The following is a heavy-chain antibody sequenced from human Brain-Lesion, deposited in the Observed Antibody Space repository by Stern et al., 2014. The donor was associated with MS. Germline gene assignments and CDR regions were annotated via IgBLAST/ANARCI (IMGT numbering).Heavy chain of an antibody. D-gene: IGHD5-18*01. V-gene: IGHV4-31*03. CDR2: IYHNGGT. Sequence: QVQLVESGPGLVKPSQTLSLTCTVSGDSISSGGYFLRWFRPHPGKGLGWVGDIYHNGGTPYNPPLKSRVSISLDTSKNQFSLRLSSVTAADTAVYYCARDWSGSSIHLAPAYGGHIRFDPWGQGTLVTVSS. CDR1: GDSISSGGYF. J-gene: IGHJ5*02. CDR3: ARDWSGSSIHLAPAYGGHIRFDP.